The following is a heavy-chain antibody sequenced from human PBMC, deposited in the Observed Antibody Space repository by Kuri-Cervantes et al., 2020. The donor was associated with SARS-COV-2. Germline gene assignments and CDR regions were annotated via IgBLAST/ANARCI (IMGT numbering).Heavy chain of an antibody. J-gene: IGHJ6*03. V-gene: IGHV1-18*01. Sequence: ASVKVSCKASGYTFTSYGISWVRQAPGQGLEWMGWISAYNGNTNYAQKLQGRVTMTTDTSTSTAYMGLRSLRSDDTAVYYCAREAWEDYYYYYYTDVWGKGTTVTVSS. CDR1: GYTFTSYG. CDR2: ISAYNGNT. CDR3: AREAWEDYYYYYYTDV. D-gene: IGHD1-26*01.